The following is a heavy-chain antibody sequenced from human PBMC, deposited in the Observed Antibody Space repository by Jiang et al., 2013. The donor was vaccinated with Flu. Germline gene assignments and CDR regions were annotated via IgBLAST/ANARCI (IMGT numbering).Heavy chain of an antibody. CDR3: ATPRGYSYGGAFDI. Sequence: SSVKVSCKASGGTFSSYAISWVRQAPGQGLEWMGGIIPIFGTANYAQKFQGRVTITADESTSTAYMELSSLRSEDTAVYYRATPRGYSYGGAFDIWGQGTMVTVSS. CDR2: IIPIFGTA. D-gene: IGHD5-18*01. CDR1: GGTFSSYA. V-gene: IGHV1-69*01. J-gene: IGHJ3*02.